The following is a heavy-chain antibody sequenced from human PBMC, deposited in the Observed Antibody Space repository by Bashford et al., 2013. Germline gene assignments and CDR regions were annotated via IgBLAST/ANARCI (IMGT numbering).Heavy chain of an antibody. CDR3: ARTETPFYYFDISGYHNH. D-gene: IGHD3-22*01. CDR1: GYTFTTYG. V-gene: IGHV1-18*01. J-gene: IGHJ5*02. CDR2: ISAYIGNT. Sequence: ASVKVSCKASGYTFTTYGIAWVRQAPGQGLEWMGWISAYIGNTNYAQRFQGRVTMTADTSTSTAYMELGSLSSDDTAVYYCARTETPFYYFDISGYHNHWGQGTLVTVSS.